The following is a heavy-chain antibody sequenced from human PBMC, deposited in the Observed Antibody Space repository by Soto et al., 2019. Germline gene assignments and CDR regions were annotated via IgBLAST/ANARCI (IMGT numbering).Heavy chain of an antibody. V-gene: IGHV1-69*02. CDR1: GGTFSSYT. CDR2: IIPILGIA. CDR3: ARNGGGYSGYPCDYYYYYGMDV. Sequence: QVQLVQSGAEVKKPGSSVKVSCKASGGTFSSYTISWVRQAPGQGLEWMGRIIPILGIANYAQKFQGRVTITADKSTSXXDXEXXRPGSEATAVYYCARNGGGYSGYPCDYYYYYGMDVWGQGTTVTVSS. J-gene: IGHJ6*02. D-gene: IGHD5-12*01.